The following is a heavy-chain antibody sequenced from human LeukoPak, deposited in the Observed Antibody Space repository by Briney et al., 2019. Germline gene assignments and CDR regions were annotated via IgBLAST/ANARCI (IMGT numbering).Heavy chain of an antibody. D-gene: IGHD3-3*01. CDR1: GFTFSDCW. CDR2: IKGDGSDQ. CDR3: ARVGGDDEWLALDH. J-gene: IGHJ4*02. V-gene: IGHV3-7*01. Sequence: GGSLRLSCAASGFTFSDCWMQWVRQAPGKGLEWVASIKGDGSDQYSVASVKGRFTISRDNAKNSLYLQMNRLRVEDTAVYYCARVGGDDEWLALDHWGQGTLVTVSS.